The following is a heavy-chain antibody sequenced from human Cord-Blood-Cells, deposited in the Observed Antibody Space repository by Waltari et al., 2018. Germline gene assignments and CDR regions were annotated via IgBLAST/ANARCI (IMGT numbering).Heavy chain of an antibody. Sequence: QVQLVQSGAEVKKPGASVKVSCKASGYTFTSYDITWVRQATGQGLEWMGWMNPNSGNTGYAQKFQGRVTITRNTSISTAYMELSSLRSEDTAVYYCARGSHSSSWYAFDIWGQGTMVTVSS. J-gene: IGHJ3*02. CDR2: MNPNSGNT. CDR1: GYTFTSYD. CDR3: ARGSHSSSWYAFDI. V-gene: IGHV1-8*03. D-gene: IGHD6-13*01.